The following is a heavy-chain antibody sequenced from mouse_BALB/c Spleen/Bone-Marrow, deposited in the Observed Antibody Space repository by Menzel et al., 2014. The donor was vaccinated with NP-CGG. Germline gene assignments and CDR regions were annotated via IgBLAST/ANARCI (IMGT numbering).Heavy chain of an antibody. CDR3: ARPGRPLAMDY. D-gene: IGHD2-12*01. J-gene: IGHJ4*01. Sequence: VQLQQSGPELVKPGASPKISCKTSGYSFTGYTLYWVKQSHGKNLQWIGLINPYNGDTNYNQKFKDKATLTVDRSSSTAYMELLSLTSEDSAVYYCARPGRPLAMDYWGQGTSVTVSS. V-gene: IGHV1-37*01. CDR2: INPYNGDT. CDR1: GYSFTGYT.